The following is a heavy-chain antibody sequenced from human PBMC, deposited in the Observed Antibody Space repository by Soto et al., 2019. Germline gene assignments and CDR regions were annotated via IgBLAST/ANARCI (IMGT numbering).Heavy chain of an antibody. CDR1: GFTFSDYY. CDR2: ISSSSSYT. J-gene: IGHJ4*02. CDR3: ARVPLVGATDY. Sequence: QVPLVESGGGLVKPGGSLRLSCAASGFTFSDYYMSWIRQAPGKGLEWVSYISSSSSYTNYADSVKGRFTISRDNAKNSLYLQMNSLRAEDTAVYYCARVPLVGATDYWGQGTLVTVSS. V-gene: IGHV3-11*05. D-gene: IGHD1-26*01.